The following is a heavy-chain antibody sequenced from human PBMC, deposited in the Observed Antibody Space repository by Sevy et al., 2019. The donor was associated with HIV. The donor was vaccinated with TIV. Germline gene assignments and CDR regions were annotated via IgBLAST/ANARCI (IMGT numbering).Heavy chain of an antibody. CDR3: AKGYCSSTSCYMDYYYYGMDV. Sequence: GGSLRLSCTASGFTFSSYDMNWVRQAPGKGLEWVSKISSSGSSIYYADSVKGRFTISRDNAKNSLNLQMNSLRAEDTAVYYCAKGYCSSTSCYMDYYYYGMDVWGQGTTVTVSS. D-gene: IGHD2-2*02. V-gene: IGHV3-48*03. J-gene: IGHJ6*02. CDR1: GFTFSSYD. CDR2: ISSSGSSI.